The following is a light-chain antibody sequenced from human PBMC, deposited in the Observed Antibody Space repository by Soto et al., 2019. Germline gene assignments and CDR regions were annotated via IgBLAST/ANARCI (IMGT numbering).Light chain of an antibody. Sequence: QSVMTQPRSVSGSPGQSVTISCTGTSSDVGGYNYVSWYQQHPGKAPKLMIYDVSKRPSGVPDRFSGSKSGNTASLTISGLKAEDEADYYCCSSAGSSVFGPGTKVTVL. CDR2: DVS. V-gene: IGLV2-11*01. CDR3: CSSAGSSV. J-gene: IGLJ1*01. CDR1: SSDVGGYNY.